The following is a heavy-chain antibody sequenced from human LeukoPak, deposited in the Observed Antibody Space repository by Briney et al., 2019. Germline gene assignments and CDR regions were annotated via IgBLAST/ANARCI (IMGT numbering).Heavy chain of an antibody. D-gene: IGHD3-22*01. Sequence: SGPTLLNPTHTLTLTCTFSGFVLRTRGVGVGWIRLPPGKGVEWHDPIYCHDDKRYSPSLKSRLTITKDTAKNQVVLTMTHMDPVDTATYYCAHRRHNVYDSSGYHDYWGQGTLVTVSS. CDR1: GFVLRTRGVG. V-gene: IGHV2-5*01. CDR2: IYCHDDK. CDR3: AHRRHNVYDSSGYHDY. J-gene: IGHJ4*02.